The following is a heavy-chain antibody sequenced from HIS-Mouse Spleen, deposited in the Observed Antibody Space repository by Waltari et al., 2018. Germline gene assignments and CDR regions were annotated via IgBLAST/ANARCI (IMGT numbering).Heavy chain of an antibody. CDR2: IYYSGST. V-gene: IGHV4-59*01. CDR1: GGSISSYY. D-gene: IGHD6-13*01. J-gene: IGHJ4*02. Sequence: QVQLQESGPGLVKPSETLSLTCTVSGGSISSYYWSWIRQPPGKGLEWIGYIYYSGSTTYNPSLKSRVTISVDTSKNQFSLKLSSVTAADTAVYYCARDRLYSSSWYYFDYWGQGTLVTVSS. CDR3: ARDRLYSSSWYYFDY.